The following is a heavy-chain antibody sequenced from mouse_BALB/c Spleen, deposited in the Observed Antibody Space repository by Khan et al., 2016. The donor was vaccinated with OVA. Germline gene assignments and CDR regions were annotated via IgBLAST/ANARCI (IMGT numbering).Heavy chain of an antibody. V-gene: IGHV1-7*01. CDR3: ARRGLRWDVDY. D-gene: IGHD1-1*01. Sequence: QVQLQQSGAELAKPGASVKMSCKASGYTFINYWILWVKQRPGQGLEWIGYINPSTAYTEYNQNFKDKATLPADNSYSTAYMPLSSRTSEDSAVYYCARRGLRWDVDYWGQCTTLTVSS. J-gene: IGHJ2*01. CDR2: INPSTAYT. CDR1: GYTFINYW.